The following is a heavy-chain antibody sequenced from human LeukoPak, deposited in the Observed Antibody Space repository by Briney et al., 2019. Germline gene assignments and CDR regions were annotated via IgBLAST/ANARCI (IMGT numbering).Heavy chain of an antibody. CDR3: ARDPYYYDGSGYLN. Sequence: AAVKVSCKASGYTFTSYDINWVRQATGQGLEWMGWMNPNSGNTGYAQKFQGRVTMTRNTSLSTAYMELSSLRSEDTAVYYCARDPYYYDGSGYLNWGQGTLVTVSS. D-gene: IGHD3-22*01. J-gene: IGHJ4*02. CDR1: GYTFTSYD. CDR2: MNPNSGNT. V-gene: IGHV1-8*01.